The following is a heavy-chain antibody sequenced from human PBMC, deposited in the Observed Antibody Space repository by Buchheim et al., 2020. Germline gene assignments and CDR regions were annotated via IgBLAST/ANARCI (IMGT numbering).Heavy chain of an antibody. CDR3: ARQYTH. V-gene: IGHV4-39*01. J-gene: IGHJ4*02. CDR2: ISYSGTT. CDR1: GGSITGDTFY. D-gene: IGHD2-2*02. Sequence: QLHLQESGPGLLKPSETLSLTCTVSGGSITGDTFYWGWIRQPPGKGLEWIASISYSGTTYYNPSLMSRVTILVATSKNQFSLRLSSVTAADTAVYYCARQYTHWGQG.